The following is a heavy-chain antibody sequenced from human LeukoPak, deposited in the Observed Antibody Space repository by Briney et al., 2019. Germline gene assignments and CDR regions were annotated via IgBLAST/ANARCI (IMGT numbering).Heavy chain of an antibody. Sequence: PGGSLRLSCAASGFTFDDYAMHWVRQAPGKSLEWVSLISGDGFSTNYADSVRGRFTISIDKSKNSLHLQMNSLRTEDTALYYCTKDHSRGRIHWFDPWGQGTLVTVSS. CDR2: ISGDGFST. CDR1: GFTFDDYA. D-gene: IGHD3-10*01. J-gene: IGHJ5*02. V-gene: IGHV3-43*02. CDR3: TKDHSRGRIHWFDP.